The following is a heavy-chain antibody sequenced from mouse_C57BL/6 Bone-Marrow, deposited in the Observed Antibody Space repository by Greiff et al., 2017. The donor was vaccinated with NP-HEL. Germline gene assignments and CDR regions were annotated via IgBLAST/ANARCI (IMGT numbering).Heavy chain of an antibody. J-gene: IGHJ1*03. CDR3: ARRAITTVVAHWYFDV. V-gene: IGHV5-15*04. Sequence: EVKLVESGGGLVQPGGSLKLSCAASGFTFSDYGMAWVRQAPRKGPEWVAFISNLAYSIYYAATVTGRFTISRENAKNTLYLEMSSLRSEDTAMYYCARRAITTVVAHWYFDVWGTGTTVTVSA. CDR1: GFTFSDYG. D-gene: IGHD1-1*01. CDR2: ISNLAYSI.